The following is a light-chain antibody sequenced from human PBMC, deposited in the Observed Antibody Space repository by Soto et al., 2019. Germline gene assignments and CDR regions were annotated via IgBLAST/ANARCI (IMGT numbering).Light chain of an antibody. CDR2: GAS. CDR1: QSVSSSY. Sequence: NVLTKTPGTLSLSPGERATLSFRASQSVSSSYAAWYQKKPGQAPRLLIYGASSRATGIPDRFSGSGSGTDFTLTISRLEPEDFAVYYCQQYGSSPSFGQGTKVDI. J-gene: IGKJ1*01. CDR3: QQYGSSPS. V-gene: IGKV3-20*01.